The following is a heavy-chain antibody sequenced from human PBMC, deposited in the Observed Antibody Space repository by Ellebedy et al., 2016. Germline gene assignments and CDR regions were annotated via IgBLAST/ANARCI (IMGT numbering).Heavy chain of an antibody. V-gene: IGHV1-18*01. J-gene: IGHJ3*02. Sequence: ASVKVSXXASGYTFTSYGISWVRQAPGQGLEWMGWISAYNGNTNYAQKLQGRVTMTTDTSTSTAYMELRSLRSDDTAVYYCARVMEMATMGDAFDIWGQGTMVTVSS. CDR1: GYTFTSYG. D-gene: IGHD5-24*01. CDR3: ARVMEMATMGDAFDI. CDR2: ISAYNGNT.